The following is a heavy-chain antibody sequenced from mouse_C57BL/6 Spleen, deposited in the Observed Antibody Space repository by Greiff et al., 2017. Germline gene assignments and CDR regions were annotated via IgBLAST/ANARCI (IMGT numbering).Heavy chain of an antibody. J-gene: IGHJ2*01. CDR3: ARSPHYYGSSYYFDD. Sequence: QVQLQQSGAELVRPGSSVKLSCKASGYTFTSYWMDWVKQRPGQGLEWIGNIYPSDSETYYNQKFKDKATLTVDKSSSTAYMQLSSLTSEDSAIYYCARSPHYYGSSYYFDDWGQGTTLTVSS. V-gene: IGHV1-61*01. CDR1: GYTFTSYW. D-gene: IGHD1-1*01. CDR2: IYPSDSET.